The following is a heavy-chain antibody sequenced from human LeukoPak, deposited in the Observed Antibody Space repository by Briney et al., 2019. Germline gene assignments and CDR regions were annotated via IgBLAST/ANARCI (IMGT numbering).Heavy chain of an antibody. CDR2: ISAYNGYT. J-gene: IGHJ6*02. CDR3: ARAQYYDFWSGYYNYYYYGMDV. D-gene: IGHD3-3*01. CDR1: GYTFTSYG. V-gene: IGHV1-18*01. Sequence: ASVKVSCKASGYTFTSYGISWVRQAPGDGLEWMGWISAYNGYTNYAQKLQGRVTMTTDTSTSTAYMELRSLRSDDTAVYYCARAQYYDFWSGYYNYYYYGMDVWVQGTTVTVSS.